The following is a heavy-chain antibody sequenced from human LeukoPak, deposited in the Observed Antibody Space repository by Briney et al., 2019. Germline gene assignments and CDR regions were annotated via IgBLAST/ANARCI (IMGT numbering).Heavy chain of an antibody. J-gene: IGHJ4*02. D-gene: IGHD1-26*01. Sequence: GGSLRLSCAASGFTFSSYGMHWVRQAPGKGLEWVAFIRYDGSNKYYADSVKGRFTISRDNSKNTLYLQMNSLRAEDTAVYYCARGHKRDPYSGSNYWGQGTLVTVSS. CDR3: ARGHKRDPYSGSNY. CDR1: GFTFSSYG. V-gene: IGHV3-30*02. CDR2: IRYDGSNK.